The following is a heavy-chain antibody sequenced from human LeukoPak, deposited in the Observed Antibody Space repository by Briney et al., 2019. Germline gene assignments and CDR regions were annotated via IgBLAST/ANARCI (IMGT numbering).Heavy chain of an antibody. D-gene: IGHD5-24*01. CDR2: IYYSGST. CDR1: GGSISSYY. J-gene: IGHJ5*02. Sequence: SSETLSLTCTVSGGSISSYYWSWIRQPPGKGLEWIGYIYYSGSTNYNPFLKSRVTISVDTSKNQFSLKLSSVTAADTAVYYCAREGRDGYNSPWGQGTLVTVSS. CDR3: AREGRDGYNSP. V-gene: IGHV4-59*01.